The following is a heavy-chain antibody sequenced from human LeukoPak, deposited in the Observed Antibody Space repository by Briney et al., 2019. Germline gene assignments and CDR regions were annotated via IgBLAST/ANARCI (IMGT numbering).Heavy chain of an antibody. CDR2: IYYSGST. CDR3: ARVGYDFWSGYYPGWFDP. Sequence: SETLSLTCTVSGGSISSHYWSWIRQPPGKGLEWIGYIYYSGSTNYNPSLKSRVTISVDTSKNQFSLKLSSVTAADTAVHYCARVGYDFWSGYYPGWFDPWGQGTLVTVSS. V-gene: IGHV4-59*11. D-gene: IGHD3-3*01. J-gene: IGHJ5*02. CDR1: GGSISSHY.